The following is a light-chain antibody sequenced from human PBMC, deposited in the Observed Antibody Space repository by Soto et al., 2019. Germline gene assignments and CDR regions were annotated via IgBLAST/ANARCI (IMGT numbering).Light chain of an antibody. CDR1: SSDVGGYNY. V-gene: IGLV2-14*01. CDR2: EVD. Sequence: QSALAQPASVSGSPGQSTIISCTGTSSDVGGYNYVSWYQQHPGKAPKFLIYEVDNRASGVSDRLSGSKSGNTASLTISGLQAEDEADYYCSSYTSSNTMVFGTGTKVTVL. J-gene: IGLJ1*01. CDR3: SSYTSSNTMV.